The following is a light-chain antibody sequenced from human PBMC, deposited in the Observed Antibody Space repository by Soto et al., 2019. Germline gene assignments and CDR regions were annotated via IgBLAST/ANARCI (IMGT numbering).Light chain of an antibody. V-gene: IGLV2-11*01. CDR3: CSYAAGQTLV. J-gene: IGLJ2*01. CDR1: SSDVGGYEY. Sequence: QSALTQPRSVSGSPGQSVTISCSGTSSDVGGYEYVSWYQQHPGKAPKLIIYHVAQRPSGVPDRFSASKSGTTASLTISGRQAEDEAEYFCCSYAAGQTLVFGGGTKLTVL. CDR2: HVA.